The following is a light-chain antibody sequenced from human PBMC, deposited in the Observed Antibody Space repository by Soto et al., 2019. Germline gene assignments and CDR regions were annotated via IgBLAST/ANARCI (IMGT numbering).Light chain of an antibody. CDR3: QQSYSIPIT. V-gene: IGKV1-39*01. Sequence: DIQMTQSPSSLSASVGDRVTITCRASQSISSYLNWYQQKPGKAPKLLIYAASSLQSGVPSRFSGSGSGTDFTLTISRLQPEDSATYFCQQSYSIPITFGQGTRLEIK. J-gene: IGKJ5*01. CDR2: AAS. CDR1: QSISSY.